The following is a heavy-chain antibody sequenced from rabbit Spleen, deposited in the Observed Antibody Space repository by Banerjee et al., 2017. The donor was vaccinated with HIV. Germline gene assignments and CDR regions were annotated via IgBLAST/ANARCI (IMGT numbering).Heavy chain of an antibody. J-gene: IGHJ6*01. Sequence: QEQLVESGGGLVQPEGSLTLTCKASGFDFSSNAMCWVRQAPGKGLEWIACIYSGSSDRTYYASWAKGRFTISKTSSTTVTLQMTSVTAADTATYFCARAASYLRWGYDMWGPGTLVTVS. CDR2: IYSGSSDRT. CDR1: GFDFSSNA. CDR3: ARAASYLRWGYDM. V-gene: IGHV1S45*01. D-gene: IGHD1-1*01.